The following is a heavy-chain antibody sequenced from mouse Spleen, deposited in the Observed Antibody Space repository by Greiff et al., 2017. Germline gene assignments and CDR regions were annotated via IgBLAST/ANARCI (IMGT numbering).Heavy chain of an antibody. J-gene: IGHJ3*01. CDR1: GFTFSSYA. V-gene: IGHV5-9-4*01. CDR2: ISSGGSYT. D-gene: IGHD2-4*01. CDR3: ARVDDYSAWFAY. Sequence: EVQGVESGGGLVKPGGSLKLSCAASGFTFSSYAMSWVRQSPEKRLEWVAEISSGGSYTYYPDTVTGRFTISRDNAKNTLYLEMSSLRSEDTAMYYCARVDDYSAWFAYWGQGTLVTVSA.